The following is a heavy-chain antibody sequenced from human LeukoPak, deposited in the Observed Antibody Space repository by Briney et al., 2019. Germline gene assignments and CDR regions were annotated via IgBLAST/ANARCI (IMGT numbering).Heavy chain of an antibody. D-gene: IGHD5-24*01. Sequence: PGGSLRLSCAASGFTFSSYWMHWVRQAPGKGLVWVSRINPDGSRTSYADSVKGRFTISRDNARSTLYLQMNSLRAEDTAVYYCARDLWKLQSWGQGTLVTVSS. V-gene: IGHV3-74*01. CDR2: INPDGSRT. CDR1: GFTFSSYW. J-gene: IGHJ5*02. CDR3: ARDLWKLQS.